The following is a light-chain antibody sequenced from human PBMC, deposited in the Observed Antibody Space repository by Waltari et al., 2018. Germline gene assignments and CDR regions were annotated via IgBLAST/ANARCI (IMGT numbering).Light chain of an antibody. CDR2: GAS. J-gene: IGKJ1*01. CDR1: QGINSD. Sequence: EIVMTQSPATLSVSQGEGAPLSCRASQGINSDLAWYQHKPGQAPRLLIYGASTRAAGVPARFSGSGSGTEFTLTISSLQSEDFGVYYCKQSKIWPAFGQGTKVEIK. V-gene: IGKV3-15*01. CDR3: KQSKIWPA.